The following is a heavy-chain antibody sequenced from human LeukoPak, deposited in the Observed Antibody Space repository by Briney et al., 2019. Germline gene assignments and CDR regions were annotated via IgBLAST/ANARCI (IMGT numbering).Heavy chain of an antibody. CDR2: INHSGST. D-gene: IGHD6-13*01. Sequence: SETLSLTCAVYGGSFSGYYWSWIRQPPGKGLEWIGEINHSGSTNYNPSLKSRVTISVDTSKNQFSLKLSSVTAADTAVYYCALPGYSSSWYRSPNRVTDYWGQGTLVTVSS. CDR3: ALPGYSSSWYRSPNRVTDY. CDR1: GGSFSGYY. J-gene: IGHJ4*02. V-gene: IGHV4-34*01.